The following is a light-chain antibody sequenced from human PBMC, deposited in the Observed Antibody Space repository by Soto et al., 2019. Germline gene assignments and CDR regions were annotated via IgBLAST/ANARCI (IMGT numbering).Light chain of an antibody. CDR3: SSYTSSSTPVV. CDR2: DVS. J-gene: IGLJ2*01. Sequence: QSALTQPASVSGSPGQSITISCTGTSSDVGGYNYVSWYQQHSGKAPKLMIYDVSNRPSGVSNRFSGSKSGNTASLTISGLQAEDEADYYCSSYTSSSTPVVFGGRTKLTVL. CDR1: SSDVGGYNY. V-gene: IGLV2-14*01.